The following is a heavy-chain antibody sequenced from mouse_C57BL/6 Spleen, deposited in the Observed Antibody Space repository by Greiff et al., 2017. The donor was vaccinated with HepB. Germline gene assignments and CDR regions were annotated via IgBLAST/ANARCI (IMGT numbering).Heavy chain of an antibody. CDR2: ISSGGSYT. CDR3: ASYDYSSFDY. Sequence: EVQVVESGGDLVKPGGSLKLSCAASGFTFSSYGMSWVRQTPDKRLEWVATISSGGSYTYYPDSVKGRFTISRDNAKNTLYLQMSSLKSEDTAMYYCASYDYSSFDYWGQGTTLTVSS. D-gene: IGHD2-4*01. J-gene: IGHJ2*01. V-gene: IGHV5-6*01. CDR1: GFTFSSYG.